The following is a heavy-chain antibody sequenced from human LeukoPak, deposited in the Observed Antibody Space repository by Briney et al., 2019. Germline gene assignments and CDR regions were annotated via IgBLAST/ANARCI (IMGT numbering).Heavy chain of an antibody. D-gene: IGHD2-21*01. V-gene: IGHV7-4-1*02. Sequence: ASVKVSCKASGYTFTRFHINWVRQAPGQGLEWMGLINTNTGNPTYAQGFTGRFVFSLDTSVTTAYLQINSLKAEDTAVYYCVRDPDCGGDCFDYWGQGTLVTVSS. CDR3: VRDPDCGGDCFDY. CDR1: GYTFTRFH. J-gene: IGHJ4*02. CDR2: INTNTGNP.